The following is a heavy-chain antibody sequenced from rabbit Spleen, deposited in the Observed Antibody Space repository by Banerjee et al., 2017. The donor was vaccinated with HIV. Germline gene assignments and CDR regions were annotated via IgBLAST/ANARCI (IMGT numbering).Heavy chain of an antibody. D-gene: IGHD6-1*01. CDR3: ARVGGVGVYGYATL. CDR2: IDPVFGIS. J-gene: IGHJ4*01. CDR1: GFDFSRGYY. V-gene: IGHV1S43*01. Sequence: QEQLVVSGGGLVQPGGTLTLTCKASGFDFSRGYYMCWVRQAPGKGLEWNGYIDPVFGISYYANWVNGRFTISSHNAQNTLFLQLNSLTAADTATYFCARVGGVGVYGYATLWGPGTLVTVS.